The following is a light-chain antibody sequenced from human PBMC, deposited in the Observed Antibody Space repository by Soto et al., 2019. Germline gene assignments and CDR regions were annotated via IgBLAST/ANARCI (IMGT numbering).Light chain of an antibody. Sequence: DIQMTQSPSSLSASVGDRVTITCRASQSISTYLNWYQQKPGKAPKLPIYATSSLQSGVPSRFSGRGSGTDFTLTISSLQPEDFATYYCQQSYSIPTTFGQGTKVDIK. CDR1: QSISTY. CDR2: ATS. V-gene: IGKV1-39*01. J-gene: IGKJ1*01. CDR3: QQSYSIPTT.